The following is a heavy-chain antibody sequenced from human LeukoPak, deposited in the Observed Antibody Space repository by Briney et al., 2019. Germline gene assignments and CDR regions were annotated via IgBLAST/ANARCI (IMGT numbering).Heavy chain of an antibody. J-gene: IGHJ4*02. V-gene: IGHV4-34*01. CDR3: ARKKARRTYYYDSSGYPFDY. CDR2: INHSGST. D-gene: IGHD3-22*01. CDR1: GGSFSGYY. Sequence: PSETLSLTCAVYGGSFSGYYWSWIRQPPGKGLEWIGEINHSGSTNYNPSLKSRVTISVDTSKNQFSLKLSSVTAADTAVYHCARKKARRTYYYDSSGYPFDYWGQGTLVTVSS.